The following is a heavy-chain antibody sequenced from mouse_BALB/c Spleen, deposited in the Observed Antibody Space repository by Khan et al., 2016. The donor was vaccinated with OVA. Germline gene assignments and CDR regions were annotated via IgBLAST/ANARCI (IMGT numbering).Heavy chain of an antibody. Sequence: EVQLQESGGGLVQPGGSRKLSCAASGFTFSRFGMHWVRQAPEKGLEWVAYISSGSSTIYYGDTVKGRFTISRDNPKNTLFLQMTSLRSEDTAMYYGARDSNFDYWGQGTTLTVSS. CDR3: ARDSNFDY. J-gene: IGHJ2*01. CDR2: ISSGSSTI. CDR1: GFTFSRFG. V-gene: IGHV5-17*02.